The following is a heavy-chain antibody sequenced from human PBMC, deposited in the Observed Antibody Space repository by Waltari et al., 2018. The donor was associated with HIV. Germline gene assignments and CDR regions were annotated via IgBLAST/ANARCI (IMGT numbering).Heavy chain of an antibody. Sequence: QVQLVQSGAEVKKPGSSVKVSCKASGGTFSSYAISWVRQAPGQGLEWRGGIIPILGTANYAQKFQGRVTITADESTSTAYMELSSLRSEDTAVYYCASRPWGIAAAGTGDYYYYGMDVWGQGTTVTVSS. J-gene: IGHJ6*02. D-gene: IGHD6-13*01. CDR3: ASRPWGIAAAGTGDYYYYGMDV. V-gene: IGHV1-69*12. CDR1: GGTFSSYA. CDR2: IIPILGTA.